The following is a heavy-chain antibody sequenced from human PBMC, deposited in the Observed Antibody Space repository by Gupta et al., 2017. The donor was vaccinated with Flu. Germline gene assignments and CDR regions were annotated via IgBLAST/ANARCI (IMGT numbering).Heavy chain of an antibody. CDR3: AKDPCALGYCQTPNWFDP. V-gene: IGHV3-30*18. CDR2: ISYDGSNK. CDR1: GFTFRSYG. D-gene: IGHD2-15*01. Sequence: QVQLVESGGGVVQPGRSLRLSCAASGFTFRSYGMHWVRQAPGKGLEWVAVISYDGSNKYYADSVKGRFTISRDNSKNTLYLQMNSLRAEDTAVYYCAKDPCALGYCQTPNWFDPWGQGTLVTVSS. J-gene: IGHJ5*02.